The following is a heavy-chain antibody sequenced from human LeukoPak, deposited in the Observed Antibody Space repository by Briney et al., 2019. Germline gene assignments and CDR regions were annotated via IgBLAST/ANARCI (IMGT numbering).Heavy chain of an antibody. CDR3: ARGDYFDY. Sequence: GGSLRLSCAASGFTFSSYAMHWVRQAPGKGLEWVALISYDGSNKYYADSVKGRFTISRDNSKNTLYLQMNSLRAEDTAVYYCARGDYFDYWGEGPLVTVSS. CDR2: ISYDGSNK. J-gene: IGHJ4*02. V-gene: IGHV3-30-3*01. CDR1: GFTFSSYA.